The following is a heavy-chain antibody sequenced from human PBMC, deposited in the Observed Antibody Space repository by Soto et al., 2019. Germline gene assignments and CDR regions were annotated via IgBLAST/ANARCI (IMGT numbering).Heavy chain of an antibody. J-gene: IGHJ6*02. CDR2: IYYSGST. D-gene: IGHD5-12*01. CDR1: GGSISSGDYY. CDR3: AREGGGYNYYYYYYGMDV. Sequence: SETLSLTCTVSGGSISSGDYYWSWIRQPPGKGLEWIGYIYYSGSTYYNPSLKSRVTISVDTSKNQFSLKLSSVTAADTAVYYCAREGGGYNYYYYYYGMDVWGQGTTVTVSS. V-gene: IGHV4-30-4*02.